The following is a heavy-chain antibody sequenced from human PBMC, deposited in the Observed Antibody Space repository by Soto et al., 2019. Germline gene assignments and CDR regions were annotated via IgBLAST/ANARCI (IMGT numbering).Heavy chain of an antibody. CDR3: ARRGGGYCSGGSCFYFDY. D-gene: IGHD2-15*01. CDR2: IYYSGST. Sequence: QLQLQESGPGLVKPSETLSLTCTVSGGSISSSSYYWGWIRQPPGKGLEWIGSIYYSGSTYYNPSLKRRVTISVDTSKNQFSLKLSSVTAADTAVYYCARRGGGYCSGGSCFYFDYWGQGTLVTVSS. V-gene: IGHV4-39*01. J-gene: IGHJ4*02. CDR1: GGSISSSSYY.